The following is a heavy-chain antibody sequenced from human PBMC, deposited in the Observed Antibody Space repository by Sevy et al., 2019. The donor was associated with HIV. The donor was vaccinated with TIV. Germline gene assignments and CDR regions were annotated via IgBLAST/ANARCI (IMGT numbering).Heavy chain of an antibody. J-gene: IGHJ1*01. D-gene: IGHD2-21*02. CDR1: GYPFSNYG. Sequence: ASVKVSCKASGYPFSNYGISWVRQAPGQGLEWMGWISPYNGDTSYAQKFQGRDTVTTDTSTSTANMELRSLRSDDTAIYYCARELAYCDGDCSRAEYFQHWGQGALVTVSS. CDR3: ARELAYCDGDCSRAEYFQH. V-gene: IGHV1-18*01. CDR2: ISPYNGDT.